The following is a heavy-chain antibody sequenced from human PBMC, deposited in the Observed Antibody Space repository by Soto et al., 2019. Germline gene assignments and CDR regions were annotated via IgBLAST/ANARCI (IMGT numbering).Heavy chain of an antibody. CDR2: INSNGSST. CDR3: AKEGSGWPNTIFDY. D-gene: IGHD6-19*01. CDR1: GFTFSSYW. J-gene: IGHJ4*02. V-gene: IGHV3-74*01. Sequence: GGSLRLSCAASGFTFSSYWMHWVRQAPEKGLEWVSGINSNGSSTNYADSVKGRFTISRDNSKNTLYLQMNSLRAEDTAVYYCAKEGSGWPNTIFDYWGQGTLVTVSS.